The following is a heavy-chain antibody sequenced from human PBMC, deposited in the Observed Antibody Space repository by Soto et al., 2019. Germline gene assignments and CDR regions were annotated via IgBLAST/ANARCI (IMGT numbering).Heavy chain of an antibody. CDR2: IGGSGIIT. Sequence: GGSLRLSCRASGFSFSSFAMTWVLQAPGKGLEWVSSIGGSGIITYYTDSVKGRFTISRDNSGNTLFLHMNSLRADDTAVYYCAKDPNGDYVGALDTWGQGTLVTVSS. J-gene: IGHJ5*02. D-gene: IGHD4-17*01. CDR3: AKDPNGDYVGALDT. V-gene: IGHV3-23*01. CDR1: GFSFSSFA.